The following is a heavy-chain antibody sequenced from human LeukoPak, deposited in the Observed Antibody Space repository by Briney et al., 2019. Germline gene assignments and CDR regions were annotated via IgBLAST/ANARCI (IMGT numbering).Heavy chain of an antibody. J-gene: IGHJ4*02. CDR2: ISAYNGNT. CDR3: ARDIVVVVAATPFDY. Sequence: ASVKVSCKASGGTFSSYRISWVRQAPGQGLEWMGWISAYNGNTNYAQKLQGRVTMTTDTSTSTAYMELRSLRSDDTAVYYCARDIVVVVAATPFDYWGQGTLVTVSS. D-gene: IGHD2-15*01. CDR1: GGTFSSYR. V-gene: IGHV1-18*01.